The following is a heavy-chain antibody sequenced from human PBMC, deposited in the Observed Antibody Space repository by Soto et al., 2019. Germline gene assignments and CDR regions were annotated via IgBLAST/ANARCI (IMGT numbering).Heavy chain of an antibody. D-gene: IGHD1-26*01. CDR2: IIPIFGTA. CDR3: ARVGESGSYIPSFDY. Sequence: QVQLVQSGAEVKKPGSSVKVSCKASGDTFSSYAISWVRQAPGQGLEWMGGIIPIFGTANYAQKFQGRVTITADESTSTAYMELSSLRSEDTAVYYCARVGESGSYIPSFDYWGQGTLVTVSS. V-gene: IGHV1-69*01. CDR1: GDTFSSYA. J-gene: IGHJ4*02.